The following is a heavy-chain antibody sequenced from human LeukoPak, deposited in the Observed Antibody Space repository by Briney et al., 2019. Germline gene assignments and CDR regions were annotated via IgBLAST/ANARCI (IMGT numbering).Heavy chain of an antibody. Sequence: SETLSLTCTVSGGSIRNSYWSWIRQPAGKGLEWIGRIYTSGSTNYNPSLKSRVTISVDTSKNQFSLKLSSVTAADTAVYYCARDPTYRDAFDIWGQGTMVTVSS. CDR2: IYTSGST. J-gene: IGHJ3*02. CDR3: ARDPTYRDAFDI. V-gene: IGHV4-4*07. CDR1: GGSIRNSY. D-gene: IGHD2-2*01.